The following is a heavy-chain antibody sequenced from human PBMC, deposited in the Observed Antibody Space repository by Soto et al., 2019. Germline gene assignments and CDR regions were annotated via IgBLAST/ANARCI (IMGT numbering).Heavy chain of an antibody. CDR3: AAGGGLPRYY. CDR1: GGSIRMAVDS. V-gene: IGHV4-30-2*01. CDR2: IYHSGST. Sequence: SETLSLACASSGGSIRMAVDSGAWIRQPPGKGLEWIGYIYHSGSTYYNPSLKSRVTISVDRSKNQFSLKLSSVTAADTAVYYCAAGGGLPRYYWGQGTLVTVSS. J-gene: IGHJ4*02. D-gene: IGHD5-12*01.